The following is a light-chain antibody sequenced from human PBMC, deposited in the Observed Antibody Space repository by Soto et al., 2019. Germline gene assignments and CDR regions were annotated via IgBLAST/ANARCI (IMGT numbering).Light chain of an antibody. J-gene: IGKJ1*01. CDR2: GAF. V-gene: IGKV3-15*01. CDR1: QSVNSN. Sequence: EIVMTQSPVTLSVSPGERATLSCRASQSVNSNLAWYQQKPGQAPSLLIYGAFTRATGIPARFSGTGSGTEFTLTISSLQSEDFATYYCQQANSFPPTFGQGTKVEV. CDR3: QQANSFPPT.